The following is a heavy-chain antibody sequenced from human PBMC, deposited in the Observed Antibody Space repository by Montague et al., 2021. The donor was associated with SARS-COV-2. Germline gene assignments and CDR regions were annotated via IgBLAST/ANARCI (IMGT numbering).Heavy chain of an antibody. CDR2: INHSGST. CDR1: GGSFSGHY. Sequence: SETLSLTCAVYGGSFSGHYWSWIRQPPGKGLEWIGEINHSGSTYYNPSLKSRVTISVDTSKNQFSLKLRSVTAADTAVYYCARGRIEVSMIVVVMAGASYYMDVWGKGTTVTVS. D-gene: IGHD3-22*01. J-gene: IGHJ6*03. V-gene: IGHV4-34*01. CDR3: ARGRIEVSMIVVVMAGASYYMDV.